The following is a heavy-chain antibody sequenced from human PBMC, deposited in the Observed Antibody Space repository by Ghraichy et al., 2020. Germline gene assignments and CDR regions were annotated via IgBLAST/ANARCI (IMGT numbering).Heavy chain of an antibody. Sequence: GESLNISCAASGFTFSSYSMNWVRQAPGKGLEWVSSISSSSSYIYYADSVKGRFTISRDNAKNSLYLQMNSLRAEDTAVYYCARDTKCSGGSCYAFDYWGQGTLVTVSS. CDR1: GFTFSSYS. V-gene: IGHV3-21*01. CDR2: ISSSSSYI. CDR3: ARDTKCSGGSCYAFDY. J-gene: IGHJ4*02. D-gene: IGHD2-15*01.